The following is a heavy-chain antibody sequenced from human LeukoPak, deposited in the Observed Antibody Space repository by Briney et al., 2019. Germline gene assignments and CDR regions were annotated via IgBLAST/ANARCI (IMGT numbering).Heavy chain of an antibody. CDR2: INHSGST. Sequence: SETLSLICSVSGVSFSGYYWSWIRQPPGKGLEWIGEINHSGSTNDNPSLKSRVIISVDTSKNQFSLKLSSVTAADTAVYYCARGQGLHIVVVPAASSFDYWGQGTLVTVSS. J-gene: IGHJ4*02. D-gene: IGHD2-2*01. V-gene: IGHV4-34*01. CDR1: GVSFSGYY. CDR3: ARGQGLHIVVVPAASSFDY.